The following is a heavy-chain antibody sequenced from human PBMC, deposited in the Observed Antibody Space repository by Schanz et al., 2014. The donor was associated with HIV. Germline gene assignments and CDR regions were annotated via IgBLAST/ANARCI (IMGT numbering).Heavy chain of an antibody. CDR2: ISDRSDYL. V-gene: IGHV3-21*02. CDR1: GFTFMRHT. D-gene: IGHD3-9*01. CDR3: PSSSSYDRSRYSGYYYYGMDV. Sequence: EVQLVESGGGLVKPGGSLRLSCAASGFTFMRHTMNWVRQAPGKGLEWVSSISDRSDYLHYADSVKGRFTISRDNAKNSLYLLFPRLRAEDTAVSSFPSSSSYDRSRYSGYYYYGMDVWGQGTTVTVS. J-gene: IGHJ6*02.